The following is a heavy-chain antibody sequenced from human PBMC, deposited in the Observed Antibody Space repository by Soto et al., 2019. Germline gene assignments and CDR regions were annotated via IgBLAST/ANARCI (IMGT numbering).Heavy chain of an antibody. V-gene: IGHV1-69*06. CDR1: GGTFSNYV. CDR3: ARDMTRTVVPYFDF. D-gene: IGHD4-17*01. Sequence: QVQLVQSGAEVKKPESSVKVYCKASGGTFSNYVVNWVRQAPGQGLEWMGRIILISGAANYAQKFQGRVTITADKSTSTSYMELSRLRSEDTAVYYCARDMTRTVVPYFDFWGQGTLVTVSS. CDR2: IILISGAA. J-gene: IGHJ4*02.